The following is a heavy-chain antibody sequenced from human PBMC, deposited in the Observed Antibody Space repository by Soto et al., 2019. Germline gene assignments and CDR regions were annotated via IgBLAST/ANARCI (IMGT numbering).Heavy chain of an antibody. Sequence: FLRLSCAASGFTFSSYAMSWVRQAPGKGLEWVSTISGSDGRTYSTDSVKGRFTISRDNSRNTAYLQMNSLRVEDTAVYYCAKGVSQYTPLALFDYWGRGTLVTVSS. CDR3: AKGVSQYTPLALFDY. CDR2: ISGSDGRT. J-gene: IGHJ4*02. D-gene: IGHD5-18*01. CDR1: GFTFSSYA. V-gene: IGHV3-23*01.